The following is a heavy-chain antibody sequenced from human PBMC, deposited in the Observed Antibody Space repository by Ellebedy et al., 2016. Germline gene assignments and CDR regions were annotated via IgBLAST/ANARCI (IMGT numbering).Heavy chain of an antibody. D-gene: IGHD6-19*01. CDR3: AREGQWLVQPNAYYFDY. V-gene: IGHV3-23*01. CDR1: GFTFSSYT. J-gene: IGHJ4*02. CDR2: ISGGGATT. Sequence: GGSLRLSCAASGFTFSSYTMNWVRQVSGKGLEWVSVISGGGATTYYADSVKGRFTISRDNSKNTMYLQMNSLRAEDTAVYYCAREGQWLVQPNAYYFDYWGQGTLVTVSS.